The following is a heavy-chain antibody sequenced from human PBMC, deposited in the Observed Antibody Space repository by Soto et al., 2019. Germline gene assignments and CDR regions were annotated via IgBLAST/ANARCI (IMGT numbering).Heavy chain of an antibody. CDR3: ASRRTYCSGGSCYSQVDY. CDR2: IYYSGST. D-gene: IGHD2-15*01. V-gene: IGHV4-39*01. Sequence: QLQLQESGPGLVKPSETLSLTCTVSGGSISSSSYYWGWIRQPPGKGLEWIGSIYYSGSTYYNPSLKSRVTIYVDTSKNQFSLKLSSVTAADTAVYYCASRRTYCSGGSCYSQVDYWGQGTLVTVSS. J-gene: IGHJ4*02. CDR1: GGSISSSSYY.